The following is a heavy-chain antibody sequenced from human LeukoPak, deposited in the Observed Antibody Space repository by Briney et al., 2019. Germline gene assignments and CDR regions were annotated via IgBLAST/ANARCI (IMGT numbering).Heavy chain of an antibody. D-gene: IGHD1-26*01. V-gene: IGHV3-20*04. CDR1: GFTFDDYG. J-gene: IGHJ3*02. CDR2: INWNGGST. Sequence: GGSLRLSCAASGFTFDDYGMSWVRQAPGKGLEWVSGINWNGGSTGYADSVKGRFTISRDNSKNTLYLQMNSLRAEDTAVYYCASSGRIKGDAFDIWGQGTMVTVSS. CDR3: ASSGRIKGDAFDI.